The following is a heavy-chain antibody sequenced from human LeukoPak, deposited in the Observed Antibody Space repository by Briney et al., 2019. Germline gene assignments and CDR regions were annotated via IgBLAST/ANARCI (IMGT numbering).Heavy chain of an antibody. CDR2: INHSGST. CDR1: GGSLSGYY. J-gene: IGHJ4*02. Sequence: SETLSLTCAVYGGSLSGYYWSWIRQPPGKGLEWIGEINHSGSTNYNPSLKSRVTISVDTSKNQFSLKLSSVTAADTAVYYCATGYYDSSAWGYWGQGTLVTVSS. V-gene: IGHV4-34*01. D-gene: IGHD3-22*01. CDR3: ATGYYDSSAWGY.